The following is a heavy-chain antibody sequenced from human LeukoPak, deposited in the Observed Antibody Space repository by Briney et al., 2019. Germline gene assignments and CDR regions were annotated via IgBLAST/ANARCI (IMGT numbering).Heavy chain of an antibody. V-gene: IGHV1-69*13. CDR3: ARDGYSSGYGQTTKSRPSDY. D-gene: IGHD6-19*01. Sequence: SVKVSCKASGGTFSSYAISWVRQAPGQGREWMGGIIPIFGTANYAQKFQGRVTITADESTSTAYMELSSLRSEDTAVYYCARDGYSSGYGQTTKSRPSDYWGQGTLVTVSS. CDR2: IIPIFGTA. CDR1: GGTFSSYA. J-gene: IGHJ4*02.